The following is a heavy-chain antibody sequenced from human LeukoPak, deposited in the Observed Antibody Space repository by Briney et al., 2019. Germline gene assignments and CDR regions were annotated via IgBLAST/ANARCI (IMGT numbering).Heavy chain of an antibody. J-gene: IGHJ4*02. Sequence: ASVKVSCKASGYTFTSYDINWVRQATGQGLEWMGWMNPNSGNTGYAQKFQGRVTMTRNTSISTAYMELSSLRSEDTAVYYYARGIPFTYYYDSSGQSDYWGQGTLVTVSS. CDR1: GYTFTSYD. V-gene: IGHV1-8*01. CDR2: MNPNSGNT. CDR3: ARGIPFTYYYDSSGQSDY. D-gene: IGHD3-22*01.